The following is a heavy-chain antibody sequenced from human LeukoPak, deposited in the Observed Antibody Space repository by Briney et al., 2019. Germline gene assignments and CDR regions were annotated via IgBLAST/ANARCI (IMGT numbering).Heavy chain of an antibody. J-gene: IGHJ4*02. CDR1: GFIFRNYA. Sequence: GSLRLSCAASGFIFRNYAMAWVRQAPGKGLEWVSGIRGSGGSTYYADSVKGRFTISRDNFKNTVDLEMNSLRGEDTAVYYCAKDLSSSSTYDYWGQGTLVTVSS. V-gene: IGHV3-23*01. D-gene: IGHD6-6*01. CDR2: IRGSGGST. CDR3: AKDLSSSSTYDY.